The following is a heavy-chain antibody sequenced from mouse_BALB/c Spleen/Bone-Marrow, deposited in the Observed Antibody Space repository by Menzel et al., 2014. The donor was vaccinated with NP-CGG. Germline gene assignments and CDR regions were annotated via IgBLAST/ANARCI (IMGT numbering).Heavy chain of an antibody. J-gene: IGHJ2*01. CDR2: IRNKANGYTT. Sequence: EVQLVESGGGLVQPGGSLRLSCAPSGFTFTDYYMSWVRQPPGKALEWLGFIRNKANGYTTEYSASVKGRFTISRDNSQSILYLQMNTLRAEDSATYHCARDMGLLRFDYWGQGTTLTVSS. CDR3: ARDMGLLRFDY. D-gene: IGHD1-1*01. CDR1: GFTFTDYY. V-gene: IGHV7-3*02.